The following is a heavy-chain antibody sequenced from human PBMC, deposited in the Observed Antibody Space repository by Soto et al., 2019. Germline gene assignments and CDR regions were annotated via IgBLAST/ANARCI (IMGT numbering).Heavy chain of an antibody. D-gene: IGHD2-21*01. Sequence: GGSLRLSCAASEFTFSNYWMSWVRQAPGKGLEWVANIKEDGSERNYVDSVKGRFTISRDNAENSLYLQMNSLRAEDTAVYYCASARHIGPWGQGTLVTVSS. CDR3: ASARHIGP. CDR2: IKEDGSER. V-gene: IGHV3-7*01. CDR1: EFTFSNYW. J-gene: IGHJ5*02.